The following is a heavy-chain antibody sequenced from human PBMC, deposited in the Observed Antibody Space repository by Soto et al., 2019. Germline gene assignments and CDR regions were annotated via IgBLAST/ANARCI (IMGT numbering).Heavy chain of an antibody. V-gene: IGHV3-23*01. J-gene: IGHJ6*02. D-gene: IGHD3-3*01. CDR1: GFTFSSYA. CDR3: AKGGQVLRFLEWPGMERVIYYGMDV. Sequence: WGSLRLSCAASGFTFSSYAMSWVRQAPGKGLEWVSAISVSVGSTYYADSVKGRFTISRDNSKNTLYLQMNSLRAEDTAVYYCAKGGQVLRFLEWPGMERVIYYGMDVWGQGNTVTVS. CDR2: ISVSVGST.